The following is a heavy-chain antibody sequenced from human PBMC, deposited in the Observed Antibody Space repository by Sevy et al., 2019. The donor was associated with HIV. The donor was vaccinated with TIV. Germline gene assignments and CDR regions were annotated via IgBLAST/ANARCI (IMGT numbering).Heavy chain of an antibody. CDR3: ARGGKQLDFDY. Sequence: SETLSLTCTVSAGSISSYYWSWIRQPPGKGLEWIGYIYYSGSTNYNPSLKSRVTISVDTSKNQFSLKLSSVTAADTAVYYCARGGKQLDFDYWGQGTLVTVSS. D-gene: IGHD6-6*01. CDR2: IYYSGST. CDR1: AGSISSYY. J-gene: IGHJ4*02. V-gene: IGHV4-59*01.